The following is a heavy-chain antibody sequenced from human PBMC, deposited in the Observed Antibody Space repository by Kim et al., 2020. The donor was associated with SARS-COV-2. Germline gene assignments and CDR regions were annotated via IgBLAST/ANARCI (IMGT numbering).Heavy chain of an antibody. CDR2: IRSKANSYAT. V-gene: IGHV3-73*01. CDR3: TSLHYYDSSGYPIGFDAFDI. D-gene: IGHD3-22*01. CDR1: GFTFSGSA. Sequence: GGSLRLSCAASGFTFSGSAMHWVRQASGKGLEWVGRIRSKANSYATAYAASVKGRFTISRDDSKNTAYLQMNSLKTEDTAVYYCTSLHYYDSSGYPIGFDAFDIWGQGTMVTVSS. J-gene: IGHJ3*02.